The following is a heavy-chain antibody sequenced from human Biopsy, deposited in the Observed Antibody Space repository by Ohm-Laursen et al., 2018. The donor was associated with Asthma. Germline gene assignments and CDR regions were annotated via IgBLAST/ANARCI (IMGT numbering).Heavy chain of an antibody. CDR2: INAANGNT. CDR1: GYTFINYA. V-gene: IGHV1-3*01. Sequence: GSSVKVSCKASGYTFINYAIHWMRQAPGHSLEWMGWINAANGNTKYSQKFQGRVTITRDTSASTAYMDLRSLRSEDTAMYYCARTYYDFLTGQVNDAFALWGQGTMVTVSS. D-gene: IGHD3-9*01. CDR3: ARTYYDFLTGQVNDAFAL. J-gene: IGHJ3*01.